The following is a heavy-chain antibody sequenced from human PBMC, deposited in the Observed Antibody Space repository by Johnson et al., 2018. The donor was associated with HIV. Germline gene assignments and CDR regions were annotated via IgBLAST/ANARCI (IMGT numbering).Heavy chain of an antibody. CDR1: GFTFTDAW. D-gene: IGHD3-22*01. V-gene: IGHV3-15*01. Sequence: VQLVESGGGLVKPGGSVRLSCAVSGFTFTDAWMSWVRQAPGKGLEWVGRIKRKTDGGTTDYAAPVKGRFSISRDDSKNTVYLQMNSLKTEDTAVYFCTIDPIFLGYWYHSSPWGQWTMVTVAS. CDR3: TIDPIFLGYWYHSSP. J-gene: IGHJ3*01. CDR2: IKRKTDGGTT.